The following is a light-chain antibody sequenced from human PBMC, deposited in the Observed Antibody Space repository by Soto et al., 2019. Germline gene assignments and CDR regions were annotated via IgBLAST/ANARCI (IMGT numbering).Light chain of an antibody. V-gene: IGKV1-33*01. Sequence: DIQMTQSPSSLSAAVGDRVTITCQASQNIKNYLNWYKQKPGRAPKLLIYDASNLEAGVPSRLRGSGSGTDFTFTIRSMKPEDIATYYCQQYENIPTFGQGTRLEIK. CDR2: DAS. J-gene: IGKJ5*01. CDR1: QNIKNY. CDR3: QQYENIPT.